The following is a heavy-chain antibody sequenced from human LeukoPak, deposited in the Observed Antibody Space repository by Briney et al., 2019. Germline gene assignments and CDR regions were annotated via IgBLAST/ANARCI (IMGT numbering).Heavy chain of an antibody. V-gene: IGHV4-39*01. CDR2: VYFTGSS. CDR1: GDSISSTGHY. Sequence: SETLSLTCTVSGDSISSTGHYWGWIRQPPGKGLEWIGSVYFTGSSFYNPSLKSRATISVDTSKNQFSLNVASVTAADTAAYYCARQIGGRLVRGFDFWGQGSLVTVSS. D-gene: IGHD6-19*01. J-gene: IGHJ4*02. CDR3: ARQIGGRLVRGFDF.